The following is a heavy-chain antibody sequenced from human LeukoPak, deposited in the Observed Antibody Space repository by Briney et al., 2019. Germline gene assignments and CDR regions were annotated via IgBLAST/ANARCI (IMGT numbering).Heavy chain of an antibody. CDR2: IYYSGST. D-gene: IGHD3-22*01. V-gene: IGHV4-39*02. CDR3: AREPGYYDSSGYSYNWFDP. J-gene: IGHJ5*02. Sequence: SETLSLTCTVSGGSISSSSYYWGWIRQPPGKGLEWIGSIYYSGSTYYNPSLKSRVTISVDTSKNQFSLKLSSVTAADTAVYYCAREPGYYDSSGYSYNWFDPWGQGTLVTVSS. CDR1: GGSISSSSYY.